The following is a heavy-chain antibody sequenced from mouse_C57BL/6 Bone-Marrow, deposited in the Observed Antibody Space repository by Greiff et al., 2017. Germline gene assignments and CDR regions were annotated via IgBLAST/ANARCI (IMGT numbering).Heavy chain of an antibody. Sequence: EVQVVESGGGLVQPKGSLKLSCAASGFTFNTYAMHWVRQAPGKGLEWVARIRSKSSNYATYYADSVKDRFTISRDDSQSMLYLQMNNLKTEDTAMYYCVRGYDYGGRPPFAYWGQGTLVTVSA. CDR3: VRGYDYGGRPPFAY. CDR1: GFTFNTYA. D-gene: IGHD2-4*01. V-gene: IGHV10-3*01. J-gene: IGHJ3*01. CDR2: IRSKSSNYAT.